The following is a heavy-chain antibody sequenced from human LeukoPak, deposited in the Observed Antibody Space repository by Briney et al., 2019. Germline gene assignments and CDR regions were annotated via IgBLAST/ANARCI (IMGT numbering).Heavy chain of an antibody. V-gene: IGHV1-69*13. J-gene: IGHJ6*03. CDR3: ARERSVYCSSTSCYTHPRGYYYMDV. CDR1: GGTFSSYA. CDR2: IIPIFGTA. Sequence: ASVKVSCKASGGTFSSYAISWVRQAPGQGLEWMGGIIPIFGTANYAQKFQGRVTITADESTSTAYMELSSLRSEDTAVYYCARERSVYCSSTSCYTHPRGYYYMDVWGKGTTVTVSS. D-gene: IGHD2-2*02.